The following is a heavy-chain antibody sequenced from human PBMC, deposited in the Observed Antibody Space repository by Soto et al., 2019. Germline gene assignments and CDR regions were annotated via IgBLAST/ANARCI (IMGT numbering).Heavy chain of an antibody. CDR1: GYTFTNYY. V-gene: IGHV1-46*01. CDR2: INPSGGST. Sequence: ASVKVSCKASGYTFTNYYMHWVRQAPGQGLEWMGIINPSGGSTSDAQKFQGRVTMTRDTSTSTVHMELSSLRLEDTAVYYCAREWPVTSDYWGQGTLVTVSS. CDR3: AREWPVTSDY. J-gene: IGHJ4*02. D-gene: IGHD4-17*01.